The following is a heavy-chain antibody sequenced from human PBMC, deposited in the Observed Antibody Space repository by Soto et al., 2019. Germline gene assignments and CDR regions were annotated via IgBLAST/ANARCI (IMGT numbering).Heavy chain of an antibody. CDR1: GFTISDTC. J-gene: IGHJ4*02. Sequence: GGSLRLSCAASGFTISDTCMTWVRQAPGKGLEWVGHIKRKSDGGTTDNAAPVNGRFTISRDDSTNTLYLQMTSLSTEDTAVYYCTETLGHWGQGTLVTVS. V-gene: IGHV3-15*01. CDR3: TETLGH. D-gene: IGHD3-16*01. CDR2: IKRKSDGGTT.